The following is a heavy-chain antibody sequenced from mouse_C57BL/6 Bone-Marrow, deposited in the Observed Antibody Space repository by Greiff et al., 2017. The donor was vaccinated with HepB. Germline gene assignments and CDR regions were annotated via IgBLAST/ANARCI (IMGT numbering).Heavy chain of an antibody. Sequence: EVQLVESGGGLVKPGGSLKLSCAASGFTFSSYTMSWVRQTPEKRLEWVATISGGGGNTYYPDSVKGRFTISRDNAKNTLYLQMSSLRSEDTALYYCARHGSNHYYYAMDYWGQGTSVTVSS. V-gene: IGHV5-9*01. CDR2: ISGGGGNT. CDR3: ARHGSNHYYYAMDY. CDR1: GFTFSSYT. J-gene: IGHJ4*01. D-gene: IGHD2-5*01.